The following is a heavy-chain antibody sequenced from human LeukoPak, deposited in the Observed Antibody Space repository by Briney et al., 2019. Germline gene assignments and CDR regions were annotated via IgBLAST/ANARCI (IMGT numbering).Heavy chain of an antibody. CDR2: ICWSGDRM. V-gene: IGHV3-9*01. D-gene: IGHD2-2*01. CDR1: GFTFEDHV. J-gene: IGHJ4*02. Sequence: PGRSLRLSCAASGFTFEDHVMHWVRQAPGKGLEWVASICWSGDRMVYADAVKGRFTISRDNPQNSPFLQMNSLSDEDTALYYCAKDLGGSATTVWGQGPLVTVSS. CDR3: AKDLGGSATTV.